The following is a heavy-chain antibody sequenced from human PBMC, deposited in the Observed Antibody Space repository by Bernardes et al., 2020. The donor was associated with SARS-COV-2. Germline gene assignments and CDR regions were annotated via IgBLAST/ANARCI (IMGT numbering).Heavy chain of an antibody. CDR2: VIDTGSA. CDR1: GGSFEGYF. Sequence: SETLSLTCGVNGGSFEGYFWSWIRQSPTKGLEFIGEVIDTGSANYNPSLKRRVILSADKSNRQFSLNLSSLTAADAGIYYCARRRIGVPVWFDAWGQGILVTVSS. D-gene: IGHD6-19*01. V-gene: IGHV4-34*12. J-gene: IGHJ5*02. CDR3: ARRRIGVPVWFDA.